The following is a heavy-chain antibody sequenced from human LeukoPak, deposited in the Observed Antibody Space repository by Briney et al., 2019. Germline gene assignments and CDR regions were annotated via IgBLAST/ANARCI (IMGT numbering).Heavy chain of an antibody. J-gene: IGHJ4*02. CDR2: ISYDGSNK. Sequence: PGRSLRLSCAASGFTFSSYGMHWVRQAPGKGLEWVAVISYDGSNKYYADSVKGRFTISRDNSKNTLYLQMNSLRAEDTAVYYCAKNSGSFLIHYFDYWGQGTLVTVSS. CDR3: AKNSGSFLIHYFDY. CDR1: GFTFSSYG. D-gene: IGHD1-26*01. V-gene: IGHV3-30*18.